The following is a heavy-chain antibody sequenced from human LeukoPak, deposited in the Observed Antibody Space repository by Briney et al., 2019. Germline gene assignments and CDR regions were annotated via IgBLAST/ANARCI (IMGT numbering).Heavy chain of an antibody. Sequence: SETLSLTCTVSGDSISSCYWSWIRQPPGKGLEWIGYIYYSGSTNYNPSLKSRVTISVDTSKNQFSLKLSSVTAADTAVYYCARDYYDSSGLSWFDPWGQGTLVTVSS. V-gene: IGHV4-59*01. D-gene: IGHD3-22*01. CDR1: GDSISSCY. J-gene: IGHJ5*02. CDR3: ARDYYDSSGLSWFDP. CDR2: IYYSGST.